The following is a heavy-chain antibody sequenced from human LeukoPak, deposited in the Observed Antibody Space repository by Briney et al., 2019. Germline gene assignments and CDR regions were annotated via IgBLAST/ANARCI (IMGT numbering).Heavy chain of an antibody. CDR2: IYSGGVT. D-gene: IGHD1-26*01. CDR3: ARGPQGGSSQNVWFDP. V-gene: IGHV4-39*07. Sequence: PSETLSLTCTVSGDSISSSTFYWGWIRHPPGKGLEWIGNIYSGGVTYYNPSLKSRVTISIDPSNNQFSLRLSSVTAADTAVYYCARGPQGGSSQNVWFDPWGQGTLVSVSS. J-gene: IGHJ5*02. CDR1: GDSISSSTFY.